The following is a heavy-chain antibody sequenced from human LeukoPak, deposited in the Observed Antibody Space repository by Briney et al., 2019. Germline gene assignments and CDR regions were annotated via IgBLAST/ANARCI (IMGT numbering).Heavy chain of an antibody. J-gene: IGHJ5*02. D-gene: IGHD3-10*01. V-gene: IGHV4-31*03. CDR3: ARDIPLRDGSGSYSWFDP. CDR2: IYYSGST. Sequence: SETLSLTCTVSGGSISSGGYYWSWIRQHPGKGLEWIGYIYYSGSTYYNLSLKSRVTISVDTSKNQFSLKLSSVTAADTAVYYCARDIPLRDGSGSYSWFDPWGQGTLVTVSS. CDR1: GGSISSGGYY.